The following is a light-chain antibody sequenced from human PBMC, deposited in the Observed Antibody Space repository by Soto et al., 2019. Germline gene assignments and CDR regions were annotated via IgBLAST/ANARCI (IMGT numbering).Light chain of an antibody. CDR3: AAWDDSLNAFV. J-gene: IGLJ1*01. CDR1: SSNIGSNT. V-gene: IGLV1-44*01. CDR2: SDY. Sequence: QSVLTQPPSASGTPGQRVTTSCSGSSSNIGSNTVNWYQQLPGAAPKLLIYSDYQRPSGVPDRFSGSKSDTSASLAISGLQSEDEADYYCAAWDDSLNAFVFGTGTKVTVL.